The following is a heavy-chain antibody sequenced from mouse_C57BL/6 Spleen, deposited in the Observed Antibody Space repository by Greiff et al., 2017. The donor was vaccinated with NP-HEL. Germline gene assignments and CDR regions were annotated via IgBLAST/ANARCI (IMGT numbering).Heavy chain of an antibody. D-gene: IGHD1-1*01. CDR3: ARGYYGSSAFDY. V-gene: IGHV1-64*01. J-gene: IGHJ2*01. Sequence: QVQLQQPGAELVKPGASVKLSCKASGYTFTSYWMHWVKQRPGQGLEWIGMIHPNSGSTNYNEKFKSKATLTVDKSSSTAYMQLSSLTSEDSAVYYFARGYYGSSAFDYWGQGTTLTVSS. CDR2: IHPNSGST. CDR1: GYTFTSYW.